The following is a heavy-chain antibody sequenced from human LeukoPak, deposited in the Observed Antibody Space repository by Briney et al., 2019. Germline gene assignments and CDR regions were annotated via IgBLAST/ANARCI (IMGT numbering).Heavy chain of an antibody. Sequence: ASVKVSCKASGYTFTSYGISWVRQAPGQGLEWMGWISAYNGNTNYAQKLQGRITMTTDTPTSTAYMELRSLRSDDTAVYYCARVYYGSGAHDYWGQGTLVTVSS. V-gene: IGHV1-18*04. D-gene: IGHD3-10*01. CDR3: ARVYYGSGAHDY. CDR2: ISAYNGNT. J-gene: IGHJ4*02. CDR1: GYTFTSYG.